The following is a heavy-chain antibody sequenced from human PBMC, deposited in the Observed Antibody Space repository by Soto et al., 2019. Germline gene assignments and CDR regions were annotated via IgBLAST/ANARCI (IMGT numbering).Heavy chain of an antibody. D-gene: IGHD1-7*01. CDR2: FDPEDGET. Sequence: ASVKVSCKVSGYTLTELSMHWVRQAPGKGLEWMGGFDPEDGETIYAQKFQGRVTMIEDTSTDTAYMELSSLRSEDTAVYYCATYNWNWRFDYWGQGTLVTVSS. CDR1: GYTLTELS. J-gene: IGHJ4*02. V-gene: IGHV1-24*01. CDR3: ATYNWNWRFDY.